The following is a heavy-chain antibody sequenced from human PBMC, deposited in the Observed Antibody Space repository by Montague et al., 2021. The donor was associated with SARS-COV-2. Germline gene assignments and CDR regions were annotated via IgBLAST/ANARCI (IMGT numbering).Heavy chain of an antibody. Sequence: SETLSLTCTVSGGSISSSSFYWGWIRQPPGKGLEWIGTIYYSGSTYYNPSLTSRVSISVDTSKNQFSLKLSSVTATDTAVYYCARHGLTIRVIVNRGGWFDPWGQGTLVTVSS. V-gene: IGHV4-39*01. CDR1: GGSISSSSFY. CDR2: IYYSGST. D-gene: IGHD3-10*01. CDR3: ARHGLTIRVIVNRGGWFDP. J-gene: IGHJ5*02.